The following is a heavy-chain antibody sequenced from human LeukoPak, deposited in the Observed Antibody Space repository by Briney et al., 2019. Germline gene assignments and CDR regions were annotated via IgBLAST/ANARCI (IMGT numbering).Heavy chain of an antibody. D-gene: IGHD1-26*01. CDR2: IYYSGST. V-gene: IGHV4-59*01. CDR1: GGSISSYY. Sequence: PSETLSLTCTVSGGSISSYYWSWIRQPPGKGLEWIGYIYYSGSTNYNPSLKSRVTISVDTSKNQFSLKLSSVTDADTAVYYCARARWVSLPFHWGQGTLVTVSS. CDR3: ARARWVSLPFH. J-gene: IGHJ4*02.